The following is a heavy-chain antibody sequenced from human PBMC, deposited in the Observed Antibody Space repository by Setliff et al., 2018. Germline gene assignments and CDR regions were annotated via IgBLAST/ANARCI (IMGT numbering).Heavy chain of an antibody. CDR1: GFTFSNFG. J-gene: IGHJ4*02. D-gene: IGHD1-1*01. V-gene: IGHV3-21*01. CDR2: ISGSGTYT. Sequence: PGGSLRLSCAASGFTFSNFGMNWVRQAPGKGLEWVSSISGSGTYTYTADSVEGRFTISRDNAKNSLYLQMNSLRAEDTAVHFCARHNTNLQPNDYWGQGTLVTVSS. CDR3: ARHNTNLQPNDY.